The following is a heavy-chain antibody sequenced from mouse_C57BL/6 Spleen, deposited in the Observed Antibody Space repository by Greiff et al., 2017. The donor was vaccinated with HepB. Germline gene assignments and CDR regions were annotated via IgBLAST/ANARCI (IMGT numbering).Heavy chain of an antibody. Sequence: VQLQQPGAELVRPGSSVKLSCKASGYTFTSYWMHWVKQRPIQGLEWIGNIDPSDSETHYNQKFKDKATLTVDKSSSTAYMQLSSLTSEDSAVYYCARWNYPYYFDYWGQGTTLTVSS. CDR1: GYTFTSYW. D-gene: IGHD2-1*01. J-gene: IGHJ2*01. V-gene: IGHV1-52*01. CDR2: IDPSDSET. CDR3: ARWNYPYYFDY.